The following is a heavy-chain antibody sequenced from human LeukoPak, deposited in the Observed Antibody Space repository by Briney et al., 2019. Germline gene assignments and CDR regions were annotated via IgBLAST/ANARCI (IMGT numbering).Heavy chain of an antibody. CDR1: GFTFSSYW. CDR2: IKQDGSEK. CDR3: ARAKTHYYDSSGTFDY. Sequence: GGSLRLSCAASGFTFSSYWMSWVRQAPGKGLEWVANIKQDGSEKYYVDSVKGRFTISRDNAKNSLYLQMNSLRAEDTAVYYCARAKTHYYDSSGTFDYWGQRTLVTASS. V-gene: IGHV3-7*01. D-gene: IGHD3-22*01. J-gene: IGHJ4*02.